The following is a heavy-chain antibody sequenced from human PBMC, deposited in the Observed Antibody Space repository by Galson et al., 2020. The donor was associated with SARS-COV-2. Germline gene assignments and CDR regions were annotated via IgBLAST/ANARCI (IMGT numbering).Heavy chain of an antibody. D-gene: IGHD6-13*01. CDR1: GFTFTSSA. CDR2: IVVGSGNT. Sequence: GASVKVSCKASGFTFTSSAVQWVRQARGQRLEWIGWIVVGSGNTNYAQKFQERVTITRDMSTSTAYMELSSLRSEDTAVYYCAAEPGASSWFYYYYYGMDVWGQGTTVTVSS. J-gene: IGHJ6*02. CDR3: AAEPGASSWFYYYYYGMDV. V-gene: IGHV1-58*01.